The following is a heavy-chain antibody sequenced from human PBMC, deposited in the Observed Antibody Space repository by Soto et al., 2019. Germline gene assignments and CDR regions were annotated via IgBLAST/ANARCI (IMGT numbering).Heavy chain of an antibody. CDR3: ARYTGDGTFDF. CDR1: GYTFSSYA. Sequence: QVHLVQSGAEVRKPGASVKVSCKASGYTFSSYAMHWVRQAPGQRLEWMGWINAGYGNTKSSQKFQDRVTISQDTSASTVYMELTSLRSEDTAVYYCARYTGDGTFDFWGQVTLVTVSS. V-gene: IGHV1-3*01. CDR2: INAGYGNT. D-gene: IGHD7-27*01. J-gene: IGHJ4*02.